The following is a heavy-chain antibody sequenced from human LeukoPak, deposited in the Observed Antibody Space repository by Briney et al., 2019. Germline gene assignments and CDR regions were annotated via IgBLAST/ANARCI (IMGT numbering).Heavy chain of an antibody. J-gene: IGHJ2*01. V-gene: IGHV4-30-2*01. CDR1: GGSISSGGYY. D-gene: IGHD6-13*01. CDR3: AKGSSTYSITSYWYFDL. CDR2: IYHSGST. Sequence: SETLSLTCTVSGGSISSGGYYWSWIRQPPGKGLEWIGYIYHSGSTYYNPSLKSRVTISVDRSKNQFSLKLSSVTAADTAVYYCAKGSSTYSITSYWYFDLWGRGTLVTVSS.